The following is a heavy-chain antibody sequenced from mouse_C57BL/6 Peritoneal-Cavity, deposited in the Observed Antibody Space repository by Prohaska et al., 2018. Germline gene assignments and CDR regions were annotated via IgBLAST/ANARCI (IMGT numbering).Heavy chain of an antibody. CDR3: AKGEGSWFAY. CDR2: IYPGDGDT. V-gene: IGHV1-82*01. J-gene: IGHJ3*01. CDR1: GYAFCSSW. Sequence: PGASVKISCKASGYAFCSSWMNWVKQRPGKGLECIGRIYPGDGDTNYNGKFKGKATLSADKSSRTAYMRLSSLTSKDSAVYFCAKGEGSWFAYGGHGTLVTVSA.